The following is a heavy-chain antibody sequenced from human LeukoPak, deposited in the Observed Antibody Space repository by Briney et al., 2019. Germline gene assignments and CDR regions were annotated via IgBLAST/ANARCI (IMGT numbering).Heavy chain of an antibody. V-gene: IGHV3-7*01. CDR3: VRASREVLREY. D-gene: IGHD3-10*01. J-gene: IGHJ4*02. Sequence: PGGSLRLSCAASGFPFSSYWMTWVRQAPGKGLEWVANIKPDGSEEYYVDSVEGRFTISRDNAKSSLYLQMNSLRVEDTAVYYCVRASREVLREYWGQGTLVTVSS. CDR1: GFPFSSYW. CDR2: IKPDGSEE.